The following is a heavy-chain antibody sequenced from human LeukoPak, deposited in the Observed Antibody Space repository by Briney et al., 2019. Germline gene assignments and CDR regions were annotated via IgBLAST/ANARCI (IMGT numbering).Heavy chain of an antibody. CDR1: GFTFSSYA. J-gene: IGHJ4*02. CDR3: AKMGYTTYPSKYYFDY. D-gene: IGHD6-13*01. CDR2: ISGSGGST. Sequence: RTGGSLRLSCAASGFTFSSYAMSWVRQAPGKGLKWVSAISGSGGSTYYADSVKGRFTISRDNSKNTLYLQMNSLRAEDTAVYYCAKMGYTTYPSKYYFDYWGQGTLVTVSS. V-gene: IGHV3-23*01.